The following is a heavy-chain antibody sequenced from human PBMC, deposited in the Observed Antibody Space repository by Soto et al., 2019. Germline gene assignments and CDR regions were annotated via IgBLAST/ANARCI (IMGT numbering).Heavy chain of an antibody. D-gene: IGHD2-15*01. V-gene: IGHV3-23*01. CDR3: AKGRKNCSGGSCYRFFYFDY. CDR2: ISGSGGST. Sequence: PXVSLLLSCAASGFTFSSYAMSWVRQAPGKGLEWVSAISGSGGSTYYADSVKGRFTISRDNSKNTLYLQMNSLRAEDTAVYYCAKGRKNCSGGSCYRFFYFDYWGQGTLVTVSS. CDR1: GFTFSSYA. J-gene: IGHJ4*02.